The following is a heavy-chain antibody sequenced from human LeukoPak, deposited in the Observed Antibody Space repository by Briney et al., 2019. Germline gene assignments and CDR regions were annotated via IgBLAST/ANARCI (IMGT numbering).Heavy chain of an antibody. Sequence: SETLSLTCTVSGNSISRGYYWGWIRQPPGVGLEWIGSIYHSGSTYYNPSLKSRGTISVDTSKNQVSLKLSSVTAADTAVYYCARAGSSSWSHYFDYWGQGTLVTVSS. CDR1: GNSISRGYY. J-gene: IGHJ4*02. CDR3: ARAGSSSWSHYFDY. V-gene: IGHV4-38-2*02. CDR2: IYHSGST. D-gene: IGHD6-13*01.